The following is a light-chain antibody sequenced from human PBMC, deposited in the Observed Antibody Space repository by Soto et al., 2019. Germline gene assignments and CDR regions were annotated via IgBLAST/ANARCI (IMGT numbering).Light chain of an antibody. Sequence: DLQMTQSPSTLSASVGDRVTITCRASRRISSWLAWYQQQPGKAPKLLVYDASTLQSGVPSRFSGNGSGTEFTVTISRLQPEDLATYFCQQYNGYPWTFGQGTRVGIK. J-gene: IGKJ1*01. CDR1: RRISSW. V-gene: IGKV1-5*01. CDR3: QQYNGYPWT. CDR2: DAS.